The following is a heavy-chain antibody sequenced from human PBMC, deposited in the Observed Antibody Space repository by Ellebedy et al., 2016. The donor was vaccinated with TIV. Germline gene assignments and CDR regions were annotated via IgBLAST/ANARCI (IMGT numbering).Heavy chain of an antibody. CDR2: VKSRHDGGTI. Sequence: GESLKISXAASGSSFTYGWMNWVRQPPGQGLEWVGRVKSRHDGGTIDYAAPVKGRFTISRDDSRSRLYLEMSSLKVDDTGVYCCATEGLCSVGVCSDFSYGLDVWGQGTTVTVSS. CDR3: ATEGLCSVGVCSDFSYGLDV. CDR1: GSSFTYGW. V-gene: IGHV3-15*07. J-gene: IGHJ6*02. D-gene: IGHD2-8*02.